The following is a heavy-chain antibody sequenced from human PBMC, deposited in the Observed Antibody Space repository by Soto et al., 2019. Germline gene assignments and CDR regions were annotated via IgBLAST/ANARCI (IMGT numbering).Heavy chain of an antibody. CDR2: ISSSSGTI. V-gene: IGHV3-11*01. D-gene: IGHD6-13*01. CDR3: ARGTYRSKTDFDY. Sequence: PGVSLRLSCAASGFTFSDYYMTWIRQAPGSGLEWVSYISSSSGTISYANSVKGRFTISRDNAQNSLYLQMTSLRAEDTAVYYCARGTYRSKTDFDYWGQGTLVTVSS. CDR1: GFTFSDYY. J-gene: IGHJ4*02.